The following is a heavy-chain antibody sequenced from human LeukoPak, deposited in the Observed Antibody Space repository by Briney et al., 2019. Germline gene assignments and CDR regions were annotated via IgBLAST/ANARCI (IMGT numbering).Heavy chain of an antibody. J-gene: IGHJ4*02. V-gene: IGHV3-64*01. D-gene: IGHD1-26*01. CDR2: ISGNGGST. CDR3: ARTLSGSSPAFGY. Sequence: GGSLRLSCAASGFTFSYYAMHWVRQAPGKGLEYLSTISGNGGSTYYANSVQGRFTISRDNSKNMLYLQMGSLRAEDVAVYYCARTLSGSSPAFGYWGQGTLVTVSS. CDR1: GFTFSYYA.